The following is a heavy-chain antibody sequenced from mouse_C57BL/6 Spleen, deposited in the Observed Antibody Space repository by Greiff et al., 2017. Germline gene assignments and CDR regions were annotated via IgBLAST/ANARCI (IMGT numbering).Heavy chain of an antibody. Sequence: QVQLQQPGAELVKPGASVKMSCKASGYTFTSYWITWVKQRPGQGLEWIGDIYPGSGSTNYNEKFKSKATLTVDTSSSTAYMQLSSLTSEDSAVYYCARGQLRRSCDFDYWGQGTTLTVSS. CDR3: ARGQLRRSCDFDY. CDR1: GYTFTSYW. V-gene: IGHV1-55*01. CDR2: IYPGSGST. J-gene: IGHJ2*01. D-gene: IGHD1-1*01.